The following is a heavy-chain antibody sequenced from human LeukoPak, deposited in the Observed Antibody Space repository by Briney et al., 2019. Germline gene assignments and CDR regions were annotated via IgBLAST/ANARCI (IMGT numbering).Heavy chain of an antibody. CDR2: IRYYGSNK. Sequence: TGGSLRLSCAASGFTFSSYGMHWVRQAPGKGLEWVAFIRYYGSNKYYADSVKGRFTISRDNSKNTLYLQMNSLRAEDTAVYYCAKTEKGYSHGNDAFDIWGQGTMVTVSS. J-gene: IGHJ3*02. D-gene: IGHD5-18*01. V-gene: IGHV3-30*02. CDR3: AKTEKGYSHGNDAFDI. CDR1: GFTFSSYG.